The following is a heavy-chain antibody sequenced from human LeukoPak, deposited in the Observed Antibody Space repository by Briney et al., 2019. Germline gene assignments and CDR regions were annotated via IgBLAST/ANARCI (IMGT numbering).Heavy chain of an antibody. D-gene: IGHD1-26*01. CDR3: ARVLSVGARNLFDY. J-gene: IGHJ4*02. CDR2: INPNSGGT. Sequence: ASVKVSCRASGYTFTGYYMHWVRQAPGQGLEWMGWINPNSGGTNYAQKFQGRVTMTRDTSISTAYMELSRLRSDDTVVYYCARVLSVGARNLFDYWGQGTLVTVSS. CDR1: GYTFTGYY. V-gene: IGHV1-2*02.